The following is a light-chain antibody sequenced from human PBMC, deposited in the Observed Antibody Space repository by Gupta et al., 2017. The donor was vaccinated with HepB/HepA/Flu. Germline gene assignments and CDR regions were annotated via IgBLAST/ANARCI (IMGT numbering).Light chain of an antibody. J-gene: IGKJ2*01. CDR1: QIVSSTY. CDR2: GAS. V-gene: IGKV3-20*01. CDR3: QQYGNSTPMYT. Sequence: VLTPFPGPLSLFPRGQATLSCRASQIVSSTYLVWYQQKPGQAHRVLIYGASCRATGIPDRFSGSGSGTDFTLTISRLEPEDFAVYYCQQYGNSTPMYTFGQGTKLEIK.